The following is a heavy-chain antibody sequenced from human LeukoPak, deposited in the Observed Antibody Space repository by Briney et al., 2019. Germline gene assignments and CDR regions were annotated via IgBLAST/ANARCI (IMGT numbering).Heavy chain of an antibody. CDR2: IYYSGSP. V-gene: IGHV4-39*01. CDR1: GGSISSSSYY. J-gene: IGHJ4*02. CDR3: ASFEYSSSWGGFDY. Sequence: PSETLSLTCTVSGGSISSSSYYWRWIRQPPGRGLGWIGSIYYSGSPYYNQALMSRVTISVDTSKNQFSLKLSSVTAADTAVYYCASFEYSSSWGGFDYWGQGTLVTVSS. D-gene: IGHD6-6*01.